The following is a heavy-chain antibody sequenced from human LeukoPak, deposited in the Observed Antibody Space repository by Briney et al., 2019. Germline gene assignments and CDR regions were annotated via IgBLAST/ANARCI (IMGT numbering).Heavy chain of an antibody. CDR1: GFTVSSNY. V-gene: IGHV3-53*05. CDR2: IYSGGST. D-gene: IGHD3-9*01. J-gene: IGHJ4*02. CDR3: VKDGALRPRNYFDTLYHFDS. Sequence: GGSLRLSCAASGFTVSSNYMSWVRQAPGKGLEWVSVIYSGGSTYYVDSVEGRFTISRDNAKNSLHLQMNNLRPEDTAFYYCVKDGALRPRNYFDTLYHFDSWGQGTLVTVSS.